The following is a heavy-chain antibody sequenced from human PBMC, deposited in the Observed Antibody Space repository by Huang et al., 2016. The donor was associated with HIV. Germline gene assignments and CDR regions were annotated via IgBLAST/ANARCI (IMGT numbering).Heavy chain of an antibody. Sequence: QVQLVESGGGVVQPGRSLRLSCAASGFTFSSYGMHWVRQAPGKGLEGVAVRSYDGSNKYYADSVKGRFTISRDNSKNTLYLQMNSLRAEDTAVYYCAKLIMITFGGVIVPDYYGMDVWGQGTTVTVSS. CDR1: GFTFSSYG. CDR3: AKLIMITFGGVIVPDYYGMDV. J-gene: IGHJ6*02. CDR2: RSYDGSNK. V-gene: IGHV3-30*18. D-gene: IGHD3-16*02.